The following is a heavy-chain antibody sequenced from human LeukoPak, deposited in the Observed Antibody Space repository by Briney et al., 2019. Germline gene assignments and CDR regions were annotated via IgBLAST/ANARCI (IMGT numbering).Heavy chain of an antibody. V-gene: IGHV1-18*04. CDR3: ARDNLRYCSGGSCYSSNWFDP. J-gene: IGHJ5*02. D-gene: IGHD2-15*01. Sequence: ASVKVSCKASGYTFTSYGISWVRQAPGQGLEWMGWISAYNGNTNYAQKLQGRVTMTTDTSTSTAYMVLRSLRSDDTAVYYCARDNLRYCSGGSCYSSNWFDPWGQGTLVTVSS. CDR2: ISAYNGNT. CDR1: GYTFTSYG.